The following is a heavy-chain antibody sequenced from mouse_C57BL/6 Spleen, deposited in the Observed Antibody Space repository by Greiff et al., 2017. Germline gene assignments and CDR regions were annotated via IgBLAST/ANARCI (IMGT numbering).Heavy chain of an antibody. CDR3: ARETDDAMCY. CDR1: GYTFTSYW. CDR2: IDPSDSET. J-gene: IGHJ4*01. Sequence: QVQLKQPGAELVRPGSSVKLSCKASGYTFTSYWMHWVKQRPIQGLEWIGNIDPSDSETHYNQKFKDKATLTVDKSSSTAYMQLSSLTSEDSAVYYCARETDDAMCYWGQGTSVTVSS. V-gene: IGHV1-52*01.